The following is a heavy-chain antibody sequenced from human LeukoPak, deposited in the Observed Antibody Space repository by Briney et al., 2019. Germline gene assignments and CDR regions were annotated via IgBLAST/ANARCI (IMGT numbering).Heavy chain of an antibody. CDR1: GGSITNTNY. CDR3: AREGGPYRPLDY. CDR2: VNLQGST. Sequence: SGTLSLTCGVSGGSITNTNYWSWVRQPPGKGLEWIGEVNLQGSTNYNPSLMGRVAISVDTSENHISLQLTSVTAADTAVYYCAREGGPYRPLDYSGQGTLVTVSS. J-gene: IGHJ4*02. V-gene: IGHV4-4*02.